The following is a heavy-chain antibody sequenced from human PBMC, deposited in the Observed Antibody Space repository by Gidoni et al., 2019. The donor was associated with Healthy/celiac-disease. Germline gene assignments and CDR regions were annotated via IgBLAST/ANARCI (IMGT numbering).Heavy chain of an antibody. Sequence: QVQLQESGPGLVKPSQTLSLTCTVSGGSISSGGYYWSWIRQPPGKGLEWIGYIYYSGSTYYNPSLKSRVTISVDTSKNQFSLKLSSVTAADTAVYYCARANYDFWSGYLFYFDYWGQGTLVTVSS. CDR3: ARANYDFWSGYLFYFDY. CDR1: GGSISSGGYY. J-gene: IGHJ4*02. D-gene: IGHD3-3*01. CDR2: IYYSGST. V-gene: IGHV4-31*03.